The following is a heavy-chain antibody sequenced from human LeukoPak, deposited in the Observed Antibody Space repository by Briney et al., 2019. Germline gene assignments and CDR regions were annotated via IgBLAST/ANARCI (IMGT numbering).Heavy chain of an antibody. CDR1: GFTFSSYG. D-gene: IGHD2-21*02. V-gene: IGHV3-30*02. CDR3: AKDSSGDYDGENDY. Sequence: PGGSLRLSCAASGFTFSSYGMHWVRQAPGKGLEWVAFIRYDGSNKYYADSVKGRFTIFRDNSKHTLYLQMNSLRAEDTAVYYCAKDSSGDYDGENDYWGQGTLVTVSP. CDR2: IRYDGSNK. J-gene: IGHJ4*02.